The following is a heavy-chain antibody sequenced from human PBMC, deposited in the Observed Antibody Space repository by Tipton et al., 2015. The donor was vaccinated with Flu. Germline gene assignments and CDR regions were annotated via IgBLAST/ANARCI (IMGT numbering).Heavy chain of an antibody. CDR1: GGPISSSSYY. Sequence: TLSLTCTVSGGPISSSSYYWGWIRQPPGKGLERIGSIYYSGGTYYNPSLKSRVTISVDTSKNQLSLKLSSVTAADTAVYYCASASLVGATKVDYWGQGTLVTVSS. D-gene: IGHD1-26*01. J-gene: IGHJ4*02. CDR2: IYYSGGT. CDR3: ASASLVGATKVDY. V-gene: IGHV4-39*07.